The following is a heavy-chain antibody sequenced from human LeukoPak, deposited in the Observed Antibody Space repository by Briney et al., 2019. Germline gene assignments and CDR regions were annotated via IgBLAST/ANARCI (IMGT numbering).Heavy chain of an antibody. CDR1: GGSISSSNW. CDR2: IYHSGST. D-gene: IGHD5/OR15-5a*01. Sequence: PSGTLSLTCAVSGGSISSSNWWSWVRQPPGKGLEWIGEIYHSGSTNYNPSLKSRVTISVDKSKNQFSLKLSSVTAADTAVYYCARDSVGRLPHFDYWGQGTLVTVSS. CDR3: ARDSVGRLPHFDY. J-gene: IGHJ4*02. V-gene: IGHV4-4*02.